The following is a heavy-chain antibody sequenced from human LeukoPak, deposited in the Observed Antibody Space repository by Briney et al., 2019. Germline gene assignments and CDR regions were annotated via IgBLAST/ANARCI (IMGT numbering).Heavy chain of an antibody. CDR2: IYNTVDV. D-gene: IGHD3-22*01. Sequence: SETLSLTCTVSGGSVIGSYWTWIRQSPGGGLQYLGYIYNTVDVNYSPSLKSRVTISIDMSRNQVSLRLTSVTAADTAIYYCARSRNYDTTGFNPSYYLDSWGQGALVTVAS. J-gene: IGHJ4*02. V-gene: IGHV4-59*02. CDR1: GGSVIGSY. CDR3: ARSRNYDTTGFNPSYYLDS.